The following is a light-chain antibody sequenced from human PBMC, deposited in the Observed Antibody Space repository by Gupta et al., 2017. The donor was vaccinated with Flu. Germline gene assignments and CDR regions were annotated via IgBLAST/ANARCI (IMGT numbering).Light chain of an antibody. CDR2: EVN. Sequence: QSALTQPASVSGSPGQSITISCTGTSSDIGDYNSVSWYQHHPGKAPKLVIFEVNKRPSGVSDRFSGSKSGDTASLTISGLQAEDEADYYCISYTRRSVFFFGAGTTVTV. V-gene: IGLV2-14*01. CDR1: SSDIGDYNS. J-gene: IGLJ1*01. CDR3: ISYTRRSVFF.